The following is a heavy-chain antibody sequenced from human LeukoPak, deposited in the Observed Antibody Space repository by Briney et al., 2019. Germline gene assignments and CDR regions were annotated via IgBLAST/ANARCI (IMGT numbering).Heavy chain of an antibody. Sequence: QPGGSLRLSCAASGITFSTYGMHWVRQAPGKGLEWVAVIWYDGSIKSYADSVKGRFTISRDNSKNTKYLQMNRRRAEDTAVYYCARGQQLVKTDWGQGTLVTVCS. CDR1: GITFSTYG. D-gene: IGHD6-13*01. J-gene: IGHJ4*02. CDR3: ARGQQLVKTD. V-gene: IGHV3-33*01. CDR2: IWYDGSIK.